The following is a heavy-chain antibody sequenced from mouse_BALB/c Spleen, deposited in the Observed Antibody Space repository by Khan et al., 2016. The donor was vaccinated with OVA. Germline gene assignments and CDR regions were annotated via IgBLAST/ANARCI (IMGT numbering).Heavy chain of an antibody. Sequence: QVQLQQPGAELVKPGAPVKLSCKASGYTFTSYWMNWVKQRPGRGLEWIGRIDPSDSETHYNQKFKDKATLTVDKSSSTAYIQLSSLTSEDSACYYCARDQYGNYFYAMDYWGQGTSVTVSS. J-gene: IGHJ4*01. D-gene: IGHD2-10*02. CDR2: IDPSDSET. V-gene: IGHV1-69*02. CDR3: ARDQYGNYFYAMDY. CDR1: GYTFTSYW.